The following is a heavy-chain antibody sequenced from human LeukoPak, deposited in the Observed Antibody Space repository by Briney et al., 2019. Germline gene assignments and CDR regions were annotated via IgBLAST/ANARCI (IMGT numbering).Heavy chain of an antibody. Sequence: GGSLRLSCAASGFTFSDHYMDWVRQAPGKGLEWVGRTRNRARSYSTENAASVKGRFTISRDDSKNSLYLQMNGLKIEDAAVYYCARVSTGQAYYYYMDVWGKGTTVTVSS. J-gene: IGHJ6*03. CDR3: ARVSTGQAYYYYMDV. CDR1: GFTFSDHY. V-gene: IGHV3-72*01. CDR2: TRNRARSYST.